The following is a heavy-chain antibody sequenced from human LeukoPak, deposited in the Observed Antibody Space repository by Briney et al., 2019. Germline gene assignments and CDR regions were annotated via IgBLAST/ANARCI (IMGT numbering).Heavy chain of an antibody. CDR2: ISYDGRNK. D-gene: IGHD4-17*01. CDR3: ARGVNGDSRFDP. Sequence: GRSLRLSCAASGFTFSNYAMHWVRQAPGKGLEWVAVISYDGRNKYYADSVKGRFTISRDNAKNTLYLQMNSLRAEDTAVYYCARGVNGDSRFDPWGQGTLVTVSS. V-gene: IGHV3-30-3*01. CDR1: GFTFSNYA. J-gene: IGHJ5*02.